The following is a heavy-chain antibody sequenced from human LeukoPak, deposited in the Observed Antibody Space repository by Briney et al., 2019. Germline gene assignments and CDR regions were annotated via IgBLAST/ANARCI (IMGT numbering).Heavy chain of an antibody. Sequence: GGSLRLSCAASGFTFSSYSMNWVRQAPGKGLEWVSSISSSSSYIYYADSVKGRFTISRDNAKNSLYLQMNSLRAEDTAVSYCARDGCSRGSCYRYTFDYWGQGTLVTVSS. D-gene: IGHD2-15*01. CDR1: GFTFSSYS. CDR2: ISSSSSYI. J-gene: IGHJ4*02. V-gene: IGHV3-21*01. CDR3: ARDGCSRGSCYRYTFDY.